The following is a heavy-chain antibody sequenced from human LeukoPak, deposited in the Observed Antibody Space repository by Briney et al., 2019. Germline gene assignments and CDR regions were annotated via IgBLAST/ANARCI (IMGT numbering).Heavy chain of an antibody. CDR2: TYYTGST. J-gene: IGHJ4*02. Sequence: PSETLSLTCSISGGSISSKTYNWGWIRQPPGKGLEWIGSTYYTGSTHYNPSLKSRVTISVDTSKNQFSLKLSSVTAADTAVYYCARAYDILTGHPFHYWGQGTLVTVSS. V-gene: IGHV4-39*07. CDR3: ARAYDILTGHPFHY. D-gene: IGHD3-9*01. CDR1: GGSISSKTYN.